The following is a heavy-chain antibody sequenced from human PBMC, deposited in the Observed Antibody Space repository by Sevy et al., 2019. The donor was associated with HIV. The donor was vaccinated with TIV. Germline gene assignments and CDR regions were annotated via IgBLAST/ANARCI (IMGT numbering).Heavy chain of an antibody. CDR1: GYTFTSYG. J-gene: IGHJ4*02. V-gene: IGHV1-18*01. D-gene: IGHD2-2*01. CDR2: ISAYNGNT. Sequence: ASVKVSCKASGYTFTSYGISWVRQAPGQGLEWMGWISAYNGNTNYAQKLQGRVTMTTDTSTSTAYMELRSLRSDDTAVYYCARDRTRARYCSSTSCYAPTDYWGQGTLVTVSS. CDR3: ARDRTRARYCSSTSCYAPTDY.